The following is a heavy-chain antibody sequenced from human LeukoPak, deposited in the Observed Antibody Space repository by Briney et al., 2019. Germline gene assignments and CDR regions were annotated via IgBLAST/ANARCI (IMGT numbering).Heavy chain of an antibody. CDR1: GEFFRGYY. Sequence: SETLSLTCTVWGEFFRGYYGSGLRQPRGKGVEGIGEIKHSGSTNFNPSLKRRVTISVGPSKDQFSLKMNSVTAAGPAVYYCARDASGFYYMDVWGKGTTVTVSS. CDR3: ARDASGFYYMDV. J-gene: IGHJ6*03. D-gene: IGHD2-15*01. CDR2: IKHSGST. V-gene: IGHV4-34*01.